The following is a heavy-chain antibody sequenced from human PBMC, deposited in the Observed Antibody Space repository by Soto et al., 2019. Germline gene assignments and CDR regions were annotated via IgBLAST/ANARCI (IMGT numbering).Heavy chain of an antibody. CDR1: GYTFTGYY. V-gene: IGHV1-2*04. CDR3: ARMTTDYYYGMDV. J-gene: IGHJ6*02. CDR2: INPNSGGT. D-gene: IGHD4-17*01. Sequence: GASVKVSCKASGYTFTGYYMHWVRQAPGQGLEWMGWINPNSGGTNYAQKFQGWVTMTRDTSISTAYMELSRLRSDDTAAYYCARMTTDYYYGMDVWGQGTTVTVSS.